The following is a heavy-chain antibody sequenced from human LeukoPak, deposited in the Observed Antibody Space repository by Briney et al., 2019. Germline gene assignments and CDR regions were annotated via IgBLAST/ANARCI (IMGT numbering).Heavy chain of an antibody. D-gene: IGHD3-10*01. V-gene: IGHV1-46*01. CDR3: ARDNSVGDIAWWFDP. J-gene: IGHJ5*02. CDR2: INPTGTGT. CDR1: GYTFINNW. Sequence: GASVKVSCKASGYTFINNWMHWVRQAPGQGFEWIGLINPTGTGTLYAQKFQGRVTMTRDMSTSTDYMELSSLRSEDTAVYYCARDNSVGDIAWWFDPWGQGTLVTVSS.